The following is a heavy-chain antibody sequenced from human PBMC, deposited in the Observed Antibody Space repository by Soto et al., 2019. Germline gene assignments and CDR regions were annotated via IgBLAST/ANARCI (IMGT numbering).Heavy chain of an antibody. CDR1: GFTFSDYA. CDR3: TREGI. J-gene: IGHJ4*02. V-gene: IGHV3-48*02. Sequence: EVQLVESGGGLAQPGGSLRLSCAASGFTFSDYAMNWVRQVPGKGLEWISQIASSGTPIYYADSVRGRFTIPRDNAENSLYLQMNSLRDEDTAVYFCTREGIWGQGTLVTVSS. CDR2: IASSGTPI.